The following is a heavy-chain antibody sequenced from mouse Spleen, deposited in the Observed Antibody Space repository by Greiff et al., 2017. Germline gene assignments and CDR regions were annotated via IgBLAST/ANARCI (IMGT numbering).Heavy chain of an antibody. J-gene: IGHJ2*01. CDR2: ISSGGGNT. CDR3: ARGPDYYGSSYYFDY. Sequence: DVKLVESGGGLVKPGGSLKLSCAASGFTFSSYTMSWVRQTPAKRLEWVATISSGGGNTYYPDSVKGRFTISRDNARNILYLQMSSLRSEDTAMYYCARGPDYYGSSYYFDYWGQGTTLTVSS. D-gene: IGHD1-1*01. V-gene: IGHV5-9*04. CDR1: GFTFSSYT.